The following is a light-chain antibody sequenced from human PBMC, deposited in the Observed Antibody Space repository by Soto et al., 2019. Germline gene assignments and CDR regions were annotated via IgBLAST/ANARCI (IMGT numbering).Light chain of an antibody. CDR3: QQSYSTPNT. V-gene: IGKV1-39*01. Sequence: DIQMTQSPSSLSASVGDRVTITCRASQSISSYLNWYQQKPGKAPKLLIYAASSLQSGVPSRFSGSGSGTDVTLTISSLQPEDFATYYCQQSYSTPNTFGQGTNLEIK. CDR1: QSISSY. CDR2: AAS. J-gene: IGKJ2*01.